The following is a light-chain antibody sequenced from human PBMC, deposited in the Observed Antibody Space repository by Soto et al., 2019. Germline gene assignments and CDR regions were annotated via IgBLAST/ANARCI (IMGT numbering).Light chain of an antibody. V-gene: IGKV3-20*01. Sequence: EIVLTQSPGTLSLSPGEGATLSCRASQSISNSYLAWYQQKPGQVPRLLIYGASSRATGIPDRFSGSGSGKDFTLPNRRLGPKDFEVFLCQQGEKGPYPFGQGTRLEIK. CDR1: QSISNSY. CDR2: GAS. CDR3: QQGEKGPYP. J-gene: IGKJ5*01.